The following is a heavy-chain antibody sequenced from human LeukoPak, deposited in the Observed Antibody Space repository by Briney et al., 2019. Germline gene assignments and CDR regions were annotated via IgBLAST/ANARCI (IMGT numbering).Heavy chain of an antibody. J-gene: IGHJ6*03. CDR2: IYYSGST. Sequence: SETLSLTCTVSGGSISSYYWSWIRQPPGKGLEWIGNIYYSGSTNYNPSLKSRVTISVDTSKNQFSLKLSSVTAADTAVYYCARGLVVTAIPDYYYYMDVWGKGTTVTISS. V-gene: IGHV4-59*01. CDR3: ARGLVVTAIPDYYYYMDV. CDR1: GGSISSYY. D-gene: IGHD2-21*02.